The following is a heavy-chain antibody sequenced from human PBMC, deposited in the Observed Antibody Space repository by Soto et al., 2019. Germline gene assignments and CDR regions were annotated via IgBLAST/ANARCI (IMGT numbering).Heavy chain of an antibody. CDR3: TTDPATTVTNPYFAIDV. D-gene: IGHD4-17*01. CDR2: MNPNSGNT. CDR1: GYTFTNYD. V-gene: IGHV1-8*01. J-gene: IGHJ6*02. Sequence: ASVKVSCKASGYTFTNYDINWVRQATGQGLEWMGWMNPNSGNTGYAQKFQGRVTMTRNTSISTVYMELNSLTTEDTALYYCTTDPATTVTNPYFAIDVWGQGTMVTVSS.